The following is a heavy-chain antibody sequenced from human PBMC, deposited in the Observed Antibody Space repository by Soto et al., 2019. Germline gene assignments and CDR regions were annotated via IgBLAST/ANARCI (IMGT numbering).Heavy chain of an antibody. CDR3: ARVYDFWSGGYFDY. CDR2: INHSGST. V-gene: IGHV4-34*01. D-gene: IGHD3-3*01. Sequence: QVQLQQWGAGLLKPSETLSLTCAVYGGSFSGYYWSWIRQPPGKGLEWIGEINHSGSTNYNPSLKSRVTISVDTSKNQCSLKLSSVTAADTAVYYCARVYDFWSGGYFDYWGQGTLVTVSS. J-gene: IGHJ4*02. CDR1: GGSFSGYY.